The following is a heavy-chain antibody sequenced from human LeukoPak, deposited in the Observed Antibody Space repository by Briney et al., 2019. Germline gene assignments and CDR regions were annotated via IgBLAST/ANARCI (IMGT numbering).Heavy chain of an antibody. D-gene: IGHD6-19*01. Sequence: ASVKVSCKASGYTFTSYDINWVRQATGQGLEWMGWMNPNSGNTGYAQKFQGRVTITRNTSISTAYMELSSLRSEDTAVYYCARDPVIAVAATRYTWFDPWGQGTLVTVSS. CDR1: GYTFTSYD. V-gene: IGHV1-8*03. CDR2: MNPNSGNT. J-gene: IGHJ5*02. CDR3: ARDPVIAVAATRYTWFDP.